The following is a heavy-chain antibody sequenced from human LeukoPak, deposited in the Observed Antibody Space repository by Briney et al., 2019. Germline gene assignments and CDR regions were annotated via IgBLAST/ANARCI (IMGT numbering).Heavy chain of an antibody. J-gene: IGHJ4*02. CDR3: ARGLYTTRHLNHFDY. V-gene: IGHV3-53*01. CDR1: GFTVSTKY. Sequence: SGGSLRLSCAASGFTVSTKYMSWVRQAPGEGLEWVSTIYTSGDTYYAAYVKGRFTISRDDSKNTLYLQVNSLRPEDTAVYYCARGLYTTRHLNHFDYWGQGTLVTVSS. D-gene: IGHD2-2*02. CDR2: IYTSGDT.